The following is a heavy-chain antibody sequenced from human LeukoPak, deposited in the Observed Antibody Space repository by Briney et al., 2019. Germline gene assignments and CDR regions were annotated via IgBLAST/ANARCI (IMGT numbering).Heavy chain of an antibody. CDR1: GGSISRFH. V-gene: IGHV4-59*01. CDR2: IYFSGSS. Sequence: SETLSLTCTVSGGSISRFHWSWIRQPPGKGLEWIGYIYFSGSSNYNPSLKRRVTISVDTSKSHFSLKLSSVTAADTAVYYCARTGYYYDSSGYYYFDYWGQGTLVTVSS. D-gene: IGHD3-22*01. CDR3: ARTGYYYDSSGYYYFDY. J-gene: IGHJ4*02.